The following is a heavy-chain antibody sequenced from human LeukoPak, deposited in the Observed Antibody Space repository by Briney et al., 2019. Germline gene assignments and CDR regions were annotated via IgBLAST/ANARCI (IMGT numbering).Heavy chain of an antibody. CDR1: GYTFTNYG. Sequence: GASVKVSCKASGYTFTNYGISWVRQAPGQGLEWMGWISTYTGTPHYAQKLQGRVTMTTDTSTNTAYMDLSSLRSEDTAVYYCARDYNYYGSGTTAGGRYYFDYWGQGTLVTVSS. D-gene: IGHD3-10*01. CDR3: ARDYNYYGSGTTAGGRYYFDY. V-gene: IGHV1-18*01. CDR2: ISTYTGTP. J-gene: IGHJ4*02.